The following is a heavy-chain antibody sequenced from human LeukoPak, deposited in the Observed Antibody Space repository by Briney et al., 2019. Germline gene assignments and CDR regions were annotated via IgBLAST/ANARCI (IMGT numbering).Heavy chain of an antibody. CDR2: ISYDGSNK. CDR1: GFTFSSYG. Sequence: PGRSLRLSCAASGFTFSSYGMHWVRQAPGKGLEGVAVISYDGSNKYYADSVKGRFTISRDNSKNTLYLQMNSLRAEDTAVYYCAKDGINWSFDYWGQGTLVSVSS. V-gene: IGHV3-30*18. J-gene: IGHJ4*02. CDR3: AKDGINWSFDY. D-gene: IGHD1-20*01.